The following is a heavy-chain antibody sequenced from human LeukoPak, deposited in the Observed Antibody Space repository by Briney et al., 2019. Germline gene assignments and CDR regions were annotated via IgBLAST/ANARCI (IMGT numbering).Heavy chain of an antibody. Sequence: GGSLRLSCAASGSTFSSYWMSWVRQAPGKGLEWVANIKQDGSEKYYVDSVKGRFTISRHNAKNSLYLQMNSLRAEDTAVYYCARDQTGDYYYGMDVWGQGTTVTVSS. CDR1: GSTFSSYW. V-gene: IGHV3-7*01. J-gene: IGHJ6*02. CDR3: ARDQTGDYYYGMDV. D-gene: IGHD7-27*01. CDR2: IKQDGSEK.